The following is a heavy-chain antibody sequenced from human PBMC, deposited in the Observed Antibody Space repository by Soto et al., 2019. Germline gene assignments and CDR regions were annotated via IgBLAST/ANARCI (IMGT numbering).Heavy chain of an antibody. CDR1: GGSISSGDYY. D-gene: IGHD5-18*01. CDR2: IYYSGST. J-gene: IGHJ4*02. CDR3: SSNSYGYIFYAY. V-gene: IGHV4-30-4*01. Sequence: QVKLQASGPGLVKPSQTLSLTCTVSGGSISSGDYYWSWIRQPPGKGLEWIGYIYYSGSTYYNPSLKSRVTISVDTSKNQFSLKLSSVTAADTAVYYCSSNSYGYIFYAYWGQGTLVNVSS.